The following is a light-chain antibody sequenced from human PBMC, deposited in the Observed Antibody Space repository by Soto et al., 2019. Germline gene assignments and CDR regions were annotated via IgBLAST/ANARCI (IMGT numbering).Light chain of an antibody. V-gene: IGKV3-20*01. J-gene: IGKJ1*01. CDR3: QQYDDSVWT. Sequence: IVLAQSTGTLSSSPGERATISCRASQSVSTNNLAWYQQRTGQAPRLLIYGASRRATGIPDRFSGSGSGTDFTLTISRLEPEDVAVYYCQQYDDSVWTFGQGTKLDIK. CDR2: GAS. CDR1: QSVSTNN.